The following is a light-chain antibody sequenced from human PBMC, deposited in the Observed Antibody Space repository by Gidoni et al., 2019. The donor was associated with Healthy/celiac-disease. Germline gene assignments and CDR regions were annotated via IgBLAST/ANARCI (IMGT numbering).Light chain of an antibody. CDR3: QQYGSSLYT. CDR2: GAS. Sequence: EIVLTQSPGTLSLSPGERATLSCRASQSVSSSYLAWYQQKPGQAPRLLIYGASSRATGIPDRFSGSGSGTNFTLTISQLEPEDFAVYYCQQYGSSLYTFGQGTKLEIK. V-gene: IGKV3-20*01. J-gene: IGKJ2*01. CDR1: QSVSSSY.